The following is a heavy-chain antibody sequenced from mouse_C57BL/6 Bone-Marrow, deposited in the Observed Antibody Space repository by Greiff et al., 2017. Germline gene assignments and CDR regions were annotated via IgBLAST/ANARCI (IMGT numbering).Heavy chain of an antibody. D-gene: IGHD1-1*01. CDR2: ISSGGSYT. J-gene: IGHJ1*03. CDR3: ARRPITTVWYFDV. V-gene: IGHV5-6*02. Sequence: EVKLMESGGDLVKPGGSLKLSCAASGFTFSSYGMSWVRQTPDKRLEWVATISSGGSYTYYPDSVKGRFTISRDNAKNTLYLQMSSLKSEDTAMYYCARRPITTVWYFDVWGTGTTVTVSS. CDR1: GFTFSSYG.